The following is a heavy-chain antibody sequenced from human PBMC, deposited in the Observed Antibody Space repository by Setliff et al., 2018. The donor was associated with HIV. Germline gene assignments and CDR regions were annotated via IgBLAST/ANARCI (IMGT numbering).Heavy chain of an antibody. CDR1: GFTFYNYA. CDR3: ARLLNYYGNWFDP. D-gene: IGHD3-10*01. CDR2: ILGGENDPT. Sequence: GGSLRLSCAASGFTFYNYAMYWVRQAPGKGLEWVSGILGGENDPTYYENSVMGRFIISRDNSKNTLYLHMNSLRVEDSAIYYCARLLNYYGNWFDPWGQGTLVTVSS. J-gene: IGHJ5*02. V-gene: IGHV3-23*01.